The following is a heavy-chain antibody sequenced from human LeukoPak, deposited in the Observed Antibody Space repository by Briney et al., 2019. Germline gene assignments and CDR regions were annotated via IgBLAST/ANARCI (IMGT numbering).Heavy chain of an antibody. Sequence: SETLSLTCTVSGGSMSSGSYYWSWNRQPAGKGLEWIGRIYTSGSTNYNPSLKSPVTISVDTSKNQFSLKLSSVTAADTAVYYCAGGGSYYFIDFWGQGTLVTVSS. D-gene: IGHD1-26*01. J-gene: IGHJ4*02. CDR3: AGGGSYYFIDF. CDR2: IYTSGST. CDR1: GGSMSSGSYY. V-gene: IGHV4-61*02.